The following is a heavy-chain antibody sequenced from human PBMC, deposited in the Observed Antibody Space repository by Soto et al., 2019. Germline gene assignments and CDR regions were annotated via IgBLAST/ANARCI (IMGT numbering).Heavy chain of an antibody. J-gene: IGHJ6*02. CDR1: GGSISSSNW. D-gene: IGHD6-13*01. CDR3: ASLQYSSSWYYYDYYGMAV. V-gene: IGHV4-4*02. Sequence: SETRSVTCAVSGGSISSSNWWSWVRQPPGKGLEWIGEIYHSGSTNYNPSLKSRVTISVDKSKNQFSLNLSSVTAAHTSVYYCASLQYSSSWYYYDYYGMAVWGQGTTVTVSS. CDR2: IYHSGST.